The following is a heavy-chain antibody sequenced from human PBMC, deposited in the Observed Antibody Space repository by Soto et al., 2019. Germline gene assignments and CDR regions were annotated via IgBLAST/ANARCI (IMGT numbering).Heavy chain of an antibody. CDR1: GASFSGYF. Sequence: QEHLQQWGAGLLKPSETLSLTCADYGASFSGYFWSWVRQTPGKGLEWIGEINHSGNTNYNPSLKSPLTTSVDPSTNQFSLKVTSVTAADTAVYYCARSQYAILTNLHLTVWGQGTTVTVSS. CDR3: ARSQYAILTNLHLTV. V-gene: IGHV4-34*01. D-gene: IGHD3-9*01. J-gene: IGHJ6*02. CDR2: INHSGNT.